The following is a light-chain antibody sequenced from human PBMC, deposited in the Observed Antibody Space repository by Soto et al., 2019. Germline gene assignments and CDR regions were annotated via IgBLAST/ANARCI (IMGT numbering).Light chain of an antibody. Sequence: QSALTQPASVSGSPGQSITISCTGTRSDVGGYNYVSWFQQHPGKVPKLMIYEVSRRPSGISDRFSGSKSGNTASLTISGLQAEDEADYYCCSYTTTSTFVFGGGTKLTVL. CDR1: RSDVGGYNY. J-gene: IGLJ2*01. CDR3: CSYTTTSTFV. CDR2: EVS. V-gene: IGLV2-14*03.